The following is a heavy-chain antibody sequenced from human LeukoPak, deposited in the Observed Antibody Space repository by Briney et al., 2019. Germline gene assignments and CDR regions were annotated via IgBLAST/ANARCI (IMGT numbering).Heavy chain of an antibody. CDR2: MSPDSGNT. Sequence: ASVKVSCKASGYTFTSYDINWVRQATGQGLEWMGWMSPDSGNTGYAQKFQGRVTMTRNTSISTAYMELSSLTSDDTAVYYCARYACGSGSYYQKPFDYWGQGTLVTVSS. CDR1: GYTFTSYD. V-gene: IGHV1-8*01. CDR3: ARYACGSGSYYQKPFDY. D-gene: IGHD3-10*01. J-gene: IGHJ4*01.